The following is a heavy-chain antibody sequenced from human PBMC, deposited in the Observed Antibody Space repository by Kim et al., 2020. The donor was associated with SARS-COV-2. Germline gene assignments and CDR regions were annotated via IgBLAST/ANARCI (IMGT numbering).Heavy chain of an antibody. J-gene: IGHJ4*02. D-gene: IGHD4-17*01. CDR2: ISYDGSNK. V-gene: IGHV3-30*18. CDR3: AKDLDGD. CDR1: GFTFSSYG. Sequence: GGSLRLSCADSGFTFSSYGMHWVRQAPGKGLEWVAVISYDGSNKYYADSVKGRFTISRDNSKNTLYLQMNSLRAEDTAVYYCAKDLDGDWGQGTLVTVSS.